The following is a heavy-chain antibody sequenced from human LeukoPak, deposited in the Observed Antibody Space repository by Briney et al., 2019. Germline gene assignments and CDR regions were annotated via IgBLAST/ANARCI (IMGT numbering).Heavy chain of an antibody. CDR2: ITAYNGNT. D-gene: IGHD3-22*01. CDR3: ARDRLGSTYYYDSSGPVIDY. J-gene: IGHJ4*02. Sequence: ASVKVSCEASGYTFTSYGTSWVRQAPGQGLECMGWITAYNGNTNYAQKLQGRVTMTTDTSTSTAYMELRRLRSDDTVVYYCARDRLGSTYYYDSSGPVIDYWGQGTLVTVSS. V-gene: IGHV1-18*01. CDR1: GYTFTSYG.